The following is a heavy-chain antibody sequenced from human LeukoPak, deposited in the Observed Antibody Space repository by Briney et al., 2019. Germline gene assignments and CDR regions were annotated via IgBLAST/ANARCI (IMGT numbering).Heavy chain of an antibody. Sequence: ASVKVSCKASGYTFTSYDINWVRQATGQGLEWMGWMNPNSGGTNYAQKFQGRVTMTRDTSISTAYMELSRLRSDDTAVYYCARVPDVGAAAGTINDYYGMDIWGQGTTVTVSS. V-gene: IGHV1-2*02. J-gene: IGHJ6*02. CDR3: ARVPDVGAAAGTINDYYGMDI. D-gene: IGHD6-13*01. CDR2: MNPNSGGT. CDR1: GYTFTSYD.